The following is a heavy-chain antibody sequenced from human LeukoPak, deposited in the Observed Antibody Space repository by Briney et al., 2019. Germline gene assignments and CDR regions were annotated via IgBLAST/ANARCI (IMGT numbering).Heavy chain of an antibody. D-gene: IGHD4-17*01. J-gene: IGHJ3*01. CDR2: ITRTGDRI. V-gene: IGHV3-48*03. Sequence: PGGSLRLSCAASGFTFSSYEMNWVRQAPGKGLEWIAYITRTGDRIQYADSVKGRFTISRDNAKNSLYLQMSSLRVEDTAVYYCARKSVTTSSWTAFDLWGQGTMVTVSS. CDR3: ARKSVTTSSWTAFDL. CDR1: GFTFSSYE.